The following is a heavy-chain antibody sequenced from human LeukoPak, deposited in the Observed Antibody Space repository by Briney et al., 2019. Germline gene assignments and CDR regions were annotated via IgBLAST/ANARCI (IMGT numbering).Heavy chain of an antibody. V-gene: IGHV3-7*05. Sequence: PGGSLRLSCAASGFTFSNYGMTWVRQAPGKGLEWVANIKQDGSEKYYVDSVKGRFTISRDNAKNSLYLQMNSLRAEDMAVYYCARGHVRFDPWGQGTLVTVSS. CDR1: GFTFSNYG. CDR2: IKQDGSEK. CDR3: ARGHVRFDP. J-gene: IGHJ5*02.